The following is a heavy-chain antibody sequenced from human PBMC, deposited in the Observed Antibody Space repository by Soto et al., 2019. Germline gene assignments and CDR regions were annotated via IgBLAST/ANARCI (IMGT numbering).Heavy chain of an antibody. CDR3: ARDFSSSWPKLNLILARLGCAFDI. V-gene: IGHV3-23*01. CDR1: GFTFSSYA. CDR2: ISGSGGST. D-gene: IGHD6-13*01. Sequence: EVQLLESGGGLVQPGGSLRLSCAASGFTFSSYAMSWVRQAPGKGLEWVSAISGSGGSTYYADSVKGRFTISRDNSKNTLYLQMNSLRAEDTAVYYCARDFSSSWPKLNLILARLGCAFDIWGQGTMVTVSS. J-gene: IGHJ3*02.